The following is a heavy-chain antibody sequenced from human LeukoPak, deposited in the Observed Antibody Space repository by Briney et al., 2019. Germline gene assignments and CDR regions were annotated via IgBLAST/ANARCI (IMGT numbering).Heavy chain of an antibody. CDR3: ARVRSGYRGYFDY. Sequence: ASVKVSCRASGFAFDHYGISWVRQAPGQGLEWMGWISAYNGNTNYAQKLQGRVTMTTDTSTSTAYMELRSLRSDDTAVYYCARVRSGYRGYFDYWGQGTLVTVSS. CDR1: GFAFDHYG. V-gene: IGHV1-18*01. D-gene: IGHD6-13*01. J-gene: IGHJ4*02. CDR2: ISAYNGNT.